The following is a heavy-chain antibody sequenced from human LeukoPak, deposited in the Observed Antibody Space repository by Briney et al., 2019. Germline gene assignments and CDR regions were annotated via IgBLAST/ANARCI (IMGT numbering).Heavy chain of an antibody. CDR3: ARTIEVRYFGRGNFFYMDV. V-gene: IGHV4-34*01. D-gene: IGHD3-9*01. CDR2: INHSGST. CDR1: GFPFHNYW. J-gene: IGHJ6*03. Sequence: GSLRLSCAASGFPFHNYWMTWVRQAPGKGLEWIGEINHSGSTNYNPSLKSRVTISVDTSKNQFSLKLNSVTAADTAVYYCARTIEVRYFGRGNFFYMDVWGKGTTVTVSS.